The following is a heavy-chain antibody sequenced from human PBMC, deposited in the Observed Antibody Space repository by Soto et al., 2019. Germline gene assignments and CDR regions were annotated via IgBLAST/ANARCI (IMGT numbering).Heavy chain of an antibody. Sequence: GGSLRLSCAASGFTFSSYGMHWVRQAPGKGLEWVAVISYDGSNKYYADSVKGRFTISRDNSKNTLYLQMNSLRAEDTAVYYCAKKAYNWNDENDLGWFDPWGQGTLVTVSS. CDR1: GFTFSSYG. CDR2: ISYDGSNK. D-gene: IGHD1-1*01. J-gene: IGHJ5*02. CDR3: AKKAYNWNDENDLGWFDP. V-gene: IGHV3-30*18.